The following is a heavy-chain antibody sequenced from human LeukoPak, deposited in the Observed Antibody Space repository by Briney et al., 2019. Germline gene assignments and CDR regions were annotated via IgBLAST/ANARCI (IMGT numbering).Heavy chain of an antibody. CDR3: AKAWGNDAFDI. CDR2: ISYDGSNK. D-gene: IGHD1-26*01. CDR1: GFTFSSYG. J-gene: IGHJ3*02. Sequence: GGSLRLSCAASGFTFSSYGMHWVRQAPGKGLEWVAVISYDGSNKYYADSVKGRFTISRDNSKNTLYLQMNSLRAEDTAVYYCAKAWGNDAFDIWGQGTMVTVSS. V-gene: IGHV3-30*18.